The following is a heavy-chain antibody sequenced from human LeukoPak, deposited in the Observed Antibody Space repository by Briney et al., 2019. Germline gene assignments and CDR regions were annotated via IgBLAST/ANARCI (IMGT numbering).Heavy chain of an antibody. D-gene: IGHD2-21*02. CDR1: GFTFSSLT. CDR2: ISGSGGSI. Sequence: PGGSLRLSCAASGFTFSSLTMTWVRQAPGKGLEWVSAISGSGGSIYYGDSVEGRFTVARDNSKNTLYLQMNSLRAEDTALYYCAKERAYCGRGCYYLLDYWGQGTLVTVSS. J-gene: IGHJ4*02. CDR3: AKERAYCGRGCYYLLDY. V-gene: IGHV3-23*01.